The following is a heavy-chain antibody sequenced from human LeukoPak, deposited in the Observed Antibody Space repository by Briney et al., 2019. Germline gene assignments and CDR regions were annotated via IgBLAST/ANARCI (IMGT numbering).Heavy chain of an antibody. CDR1: GFTFTSSA. CDR3: AAEGHYYDSSGYYYRVDY. D-gene: IGHD3-22*01. CDR2: IVVGSGNT. J-gene: IGHJ4*02. V-gene: IGHV1-58*01. Sequence: ASVKVSCKASGFTFTSSAVQRVRQARGQRLEWIGWIVVGSGNTNYAQKFQERVTITRDMSTSTAYMELSSLRSEDTAVYYCAAEGHYYDSSGYYYRVDYWGQGTLVTVSS.